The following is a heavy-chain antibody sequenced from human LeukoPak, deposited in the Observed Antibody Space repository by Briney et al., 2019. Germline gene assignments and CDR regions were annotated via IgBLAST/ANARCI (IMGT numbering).Heavy chain of an antibody. J-gene: IGHJ5*01. CDR2: IYYSGST. CDR1: GGSISSGGYS. D-gene: IGHD3-22*01. V-gene: IGHV4-30-4*07. CDR3: ARDRYYYDSSGTRWFDS. Sequence: PSETLSLTCAVSGGSISSGGYSWSWIRQPPGKGLEWIGYIYYSGSTYYNPSLKSRVTISVDTSKNQFSLKLSSVTAADTAVYYCARDRYYYDSSGTRWFDSWGQGTLVTVSS.